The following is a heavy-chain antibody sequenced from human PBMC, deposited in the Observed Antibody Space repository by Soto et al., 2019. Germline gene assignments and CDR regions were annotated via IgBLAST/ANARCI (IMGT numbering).Heavy chain of an antibody. CDR2: IIPIFGTA. CDR1: WGTSSSYA. J-gene: IGHJ2*01. V-gene: IGHV1-69*13. D-gene: IGHD2-21*02. CDR3: ARQAYCGGDCYSPDWYFDL. Sequence: GASVKGSCKASWGTSSSYAISWVRQSPEQGLEWMGGIIPIFGTANYAQKFQGRVTITADESTSTAYMELSSMRSEDTAVYYCARQAYCGGDCYSPDWYFDLWGRGTLVPVSS.